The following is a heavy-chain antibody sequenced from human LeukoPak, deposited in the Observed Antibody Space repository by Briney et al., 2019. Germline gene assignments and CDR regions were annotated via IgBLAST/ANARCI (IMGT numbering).Heavy chain of an antibody. CDR3: AKALYSSGPPGGD. V-gene: IGHV3-30*18. CDR1: GFTFSSYG. D-gene: IGHD6-19*01. CDR2: ISYDGSNK. J-gene: IGHJ4*02. Sequence: GGSLRLSCAASGFTFSSYGMHWVRKAPGKGLEWVAVISYDGSNKYYADSVKGRFTISRDNSKNTLYLQMNSLRAEDTAVYYCAKALYSSGPPGGDWGQGTLVTVSS.